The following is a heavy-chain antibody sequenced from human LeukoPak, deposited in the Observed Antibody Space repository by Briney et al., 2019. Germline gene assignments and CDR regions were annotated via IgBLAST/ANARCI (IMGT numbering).Heavy chain of an antibody. CDR1: GGTFSSYA. J-gene: IGHJ4*02. CDR3: ARVVTEYSSSGVDY. CDR2: IIPIFGTA. Sequence: SVKVSCKASGGTFSSYAISWVRQAPGQGLEWMGGIIPIFGTANYAQKFQGRVTITADESTSTAHMELSSLRSEDTAMYYCARVVTEYSSSGVDYWGQGTLVTVSS. V-gene: IGHV1-69*13. D-gene: IGHD6-6*01.